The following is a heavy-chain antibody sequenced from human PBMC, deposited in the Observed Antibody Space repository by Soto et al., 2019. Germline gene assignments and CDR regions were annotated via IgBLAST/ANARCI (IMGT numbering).Heavy chain of an antibody. CDR3: AKGGPPLLVTSGFNY. D-gene: IGHD6-13*01. Sequence: VQLVESGGGVVQPGRSLRLSCAASGFTFSDYAMHWVRQAPGKGLEWVAVVSHDGRNTHYADSVKGRFTISRDSSKNTVSLEMTRLRAEDTAVYFCAKGGPPLLVTSGFNYWGQGALVTVSS. CDR1: GFTFSDYA. CDR2: VSHDGRNT. V-gene: IGHV3-30*18. J-gene: IGHJ4*02.